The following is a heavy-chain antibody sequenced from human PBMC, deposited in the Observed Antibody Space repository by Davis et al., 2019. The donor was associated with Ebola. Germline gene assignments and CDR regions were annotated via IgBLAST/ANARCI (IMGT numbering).Heavy chain of an antibody. CDR3: ARLEAARGRYYYYYYGMDV. D-gene: IGHD6-6*01. CDR2: INHSGST. Sequence: MPSETLSLTCAVYGGSFSGYYWSWIRQPPGKGLEWIGEINHSGSTNYNPSLKSRVTISVDTSKNQFSLKLSSVTAADTAVYYCARLEAARGRYYYYYYGMDVWGQGTTVTVSS. CDR1: GGSFSGYY. J-gene: IGHJ6*02. V-gene: IGHV4-34*01.